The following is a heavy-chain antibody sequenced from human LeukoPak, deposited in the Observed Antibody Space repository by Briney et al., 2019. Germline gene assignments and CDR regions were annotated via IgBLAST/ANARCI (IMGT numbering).Heavy chain of an antibody. CDR1: GGTSSSHA. CDR3: ARGLQYQLLKALGHYYMDV. J-gene: IGHJ6*03. Sequence: SVKVSCKAPGGTSSSHAIAWVRQVPGQGPEWMGGIIPVSGAASYAQKFQGRVTITTDESTSTVYMELNSLASDDTAVYYCARGLQYQLLKALGHYYMDVWGEGTTVTVSS. V-gene: IGHV1-69*05. D-gene: IGHD2-2*01. CDR2: IIPVSGAA.